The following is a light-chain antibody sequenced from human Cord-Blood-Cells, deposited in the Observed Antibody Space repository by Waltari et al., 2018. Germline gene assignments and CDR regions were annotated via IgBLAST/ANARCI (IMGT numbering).Light chain of an antibody. CDR3: SSYAGSNNLV. Sequence: QSALTQPPPASGSPGQSVTISCTGTSSAVGGYNYVSCYQQHPGKAPKLMIYEVSKRPSGVPDRFSGSKSGNTASLTVSGLQAEDEADYYCSSYAGSNNLVFGGGTKLTVL. V-gene: IGLV2-8*01. CDR2: EVS. J-gene: IGLJ3*02. CDR1: SSAVGGYNY.